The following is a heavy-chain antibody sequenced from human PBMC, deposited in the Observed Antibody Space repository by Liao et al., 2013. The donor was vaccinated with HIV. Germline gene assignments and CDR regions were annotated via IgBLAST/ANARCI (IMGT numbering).Heavy chain of an antibody. V-gene: IGHV4-34*01. CDR3: ARSMLLRPNWFDP. CDR1: GGSFSVYW. D-gene: IGHD2-15*01. CDR2: IYHSGST. Sequence: QVQLQQWGAGLLKPSETLSLTCAVYGGSFSVYWWTWIRQPPGKGLEWIGYIYHSGSTYYNPSLKSRVTISIDTSKNQFSLKLSSVTAADTAVYYCARSMLLRPNWFDPWGQGTLVTVSS. J-gene: IGHJ5*02.